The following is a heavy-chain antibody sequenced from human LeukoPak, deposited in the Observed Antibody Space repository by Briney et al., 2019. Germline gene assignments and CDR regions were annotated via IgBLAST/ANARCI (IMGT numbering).Heavy chain of an antibody. J-gene: IGHJ4*02. Sequence: ASVKVSCKASGYTFTGYYMHWVRQAPGQGLEWMGWINPNSGGTNYAQKFQGRVTMTRGTSISTAYMELSRLRSDDTAVYYCARTGTGYDYFDYWGQGTPVTVSS. V-gene: IGHV1-2*02. CDR3: ARTGTGYDYFDY. CDR1: GYTFTGYY. D-gene: IGHD1-1*01. CDR2: INPNSGGT.